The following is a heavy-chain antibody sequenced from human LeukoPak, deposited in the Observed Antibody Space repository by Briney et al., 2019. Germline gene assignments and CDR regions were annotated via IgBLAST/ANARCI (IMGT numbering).Heavy chain of an antibody. CDR2: IGGSGDGT. J-gene: IGHJ4*02. CDR3: AKGFSGHDSDFDY. D-gene: IGHD5-12*01. Sequence: GGSLRLSCAASGFTYSTYAMSWVRQAPRKQLEWVSAIGGSGDGTYYADSVKGRFTISRDNSKTTLDLQMNSLRAEDTAVYYCAKGFSGHDSDFDYWGQGTPVTVSS. CDR1: GFTYSTYA. V-gene: IGHV3-23*01.